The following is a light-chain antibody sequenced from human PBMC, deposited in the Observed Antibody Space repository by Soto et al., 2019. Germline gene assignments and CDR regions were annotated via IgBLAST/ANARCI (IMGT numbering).Light chain of an antibody. V-gene: IGKV3-20*01. Sequence: EIVLTQSPGTLSLSPGERATLSCRASQSVSSSYLAWYQQKPGQAPRLLIYGASSRATGIPDRFSGSGSGTHFTLTISRLEPEDFAVYYCQQYGSSLFTFGPGTKVDF. CDR1: QSVSSSY. CDR3: QQYGSSLFT. CDR2: GAS. J-gene: IGKJ3*01.